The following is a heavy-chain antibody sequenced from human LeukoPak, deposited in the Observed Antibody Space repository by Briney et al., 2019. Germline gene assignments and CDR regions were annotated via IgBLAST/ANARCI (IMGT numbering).Heavy chain of an antibody. Sequence: AGGSLRLSYAVSGFTVSSIYMSWVRQAPGKGLEWVSFIYSDGNTYYADSVKGRFTLSRDSSRNTLYLQMNSLRVDDTAVYYCARVGLWPAFDIWGQGTMVTVSS. V-gene: IGHV3-53*01. J-gene: IGHJ3*02. CDR3: ARVGLWPAFDI. D-gene: IGHD3-16*01. CDR2: IYSDGNT. CDR1: GFTVSSIY.